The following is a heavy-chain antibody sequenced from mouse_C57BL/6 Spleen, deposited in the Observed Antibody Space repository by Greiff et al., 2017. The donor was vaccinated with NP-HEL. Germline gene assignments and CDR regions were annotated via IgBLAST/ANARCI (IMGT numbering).Heavy chain of an antibody. J-gene: IGHJ4*01. D-gene: IGHD2-4*01. CDR3: ARGNDYDLRH. Sequence: VQLQQSGPELVKPGASVKISCKASGYTFTDYYMNWVKQSHGKSLEWIGDINPNNGGTSYNQKFKGKATLTVDKSSSTAYMELRSLTSEDSAVYYCARGNDYDLRHWGQGTSVTVSS. V-gene: IGHV1-26*01. CDR1: GYTFTDYY. CDR2: INPNNGGT.